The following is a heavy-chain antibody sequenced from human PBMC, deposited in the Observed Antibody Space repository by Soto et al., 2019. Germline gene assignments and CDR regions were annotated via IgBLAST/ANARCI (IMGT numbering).Heavy chain of an antibody. CDR3: ATCRSTRDTPLVCYGMDV. J-gene: IGHJ6*02. V-gene: IGHV4-31*03. D-gene: IGHD2-2*01. CDR1: GGSISSGGYY. CDR2: IYYSGST. Sequence: PSETLSLTCTVSGGSISSGGYYWSWIRQHPGKGLEWIGYIYYSGSTYYNPSLKSRVTISVATSKNQFSLKLSSVTAADTPVYYCATCRSTRDTPLVCYGMDVWGQGNTVIVSS.